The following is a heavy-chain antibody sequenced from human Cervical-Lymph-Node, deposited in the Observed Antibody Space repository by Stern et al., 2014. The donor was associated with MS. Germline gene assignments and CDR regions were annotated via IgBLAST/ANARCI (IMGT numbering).Heavy chain of an antibody. Sequence: EVQLVESGGGLVQPGGSLRRSCAASGFTFSRFWMTWVRQAPGKVLAWVANLKQDGSETYYADSVKGRFIISRDNANNSLYLQMHSLGGEDTAVYYCAMAVSSGWYEGEFDYWGQGTLVTVSS. CDR3: AMAVSSGWYEGEFDY. V-gene: IGHV3-7*01. CDR1: GFTFSRFW. CDR2: LKQDGSET. D-gene: IGHD6-19*01. J-gene: IGHJ4*02.